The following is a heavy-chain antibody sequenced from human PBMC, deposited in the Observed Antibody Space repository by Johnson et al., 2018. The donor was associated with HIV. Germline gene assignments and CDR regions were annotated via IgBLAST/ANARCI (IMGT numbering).Heavy chain of an antibody. V-gene: IGHV3-20*04. Sequence: VLLVESGGGVVRPGGSLRLSCAASGFTFDDYDMSWVRQAPGKGLEWVSGINWSGDSTGFADSVQGRFTISRDHAKNSLYLQMNSLRAEDTALYYCARDLIGWELRGAFDIWGQVTMVTVSS. CDR2: INWSGDST. CDR1: GFTFDDYD. J-gene: IGHJ3*02. CDR3: ARDLIGWELRGAFDI. D-gene: IGHD1-26*01.